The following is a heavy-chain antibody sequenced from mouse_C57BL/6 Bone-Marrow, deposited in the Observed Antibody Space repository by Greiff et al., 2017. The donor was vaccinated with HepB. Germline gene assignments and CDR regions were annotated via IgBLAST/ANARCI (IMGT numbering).Heavy chain of an antibody. V-gene: IGHV1-18*01. CDR3: ARMGAAYYSYFDY. CDR1: GYTFTDYN. Sequence: VQLQQSGPELVKPGASVKIPCKASGYTFTDYNMDWVKQSHGKSLEWIGDINPNNGGTIYNQKFKGKATLTVDKSSSTAYMELRSLTSEDTAVYYCARMGAAYYSYFDYWGQGTTLTVSS. D-gene: IGHD2-12*01. CDR2: INPNNGGT. J-gene: IGHJ2*01.